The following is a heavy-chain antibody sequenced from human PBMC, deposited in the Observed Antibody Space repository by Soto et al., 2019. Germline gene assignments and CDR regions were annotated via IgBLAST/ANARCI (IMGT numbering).Heavy chain of an antibody. Sequence: QVHLLESAPGLVEPSGTLSLTCTVSSGSISSRNRWSWARQSAGKGLEWIGEVSHSGSTNSNPSLKGRVTISLDKSNNPFSLNLESMTAADAAVYFCANTRGLGLMDAWGKGTTVVVSS. J-gene: IGHJ6*03. V-gene: IGHV4-4*02. D-gene: IGHD2-2*01. CDR1: SGSISSRNR. CDR3: ANTRGLGLMDA. CDR2: VSHSGST.